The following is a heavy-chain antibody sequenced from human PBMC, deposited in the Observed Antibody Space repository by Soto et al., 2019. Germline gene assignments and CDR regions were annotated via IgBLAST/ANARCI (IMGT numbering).Heavy chain of an antibody. J-gene: IGHJ4*02. CDR3: AKDLRTNYPHVLDY. Sequence: GGSLRLSCAASGFTFSTYGMHWVRQAPGKGLEWVAVISYHGSNKYYADSVKGRFTISRDNSKNTLYLQMNSLRAEDTAVYYCAKDLRTNYPHVLDYWGQGTLVTVSS. CDR1: GFTFSTYG. CDR2: ISYHGSNK. V-gene: IGHV3-30*18. D-gene: IGHD4-4*01.